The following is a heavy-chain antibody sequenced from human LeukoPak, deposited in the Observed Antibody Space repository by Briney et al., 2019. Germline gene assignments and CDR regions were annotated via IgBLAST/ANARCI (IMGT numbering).Heavy chain of an antibody. V-gene: IGHV4-34*01. CDR3: ARLRYCSSTSCLLFDY. CDR1: GGSFSGYY. J-gene: IGHJ4*02. Sequence: SETLSLTCAVYGGSFSGYYWSWIRQPPGKGLDWIGEINHSGSTNYNPSLKSRVTISVDTSKNQFSLKLSSVTAADTAVYYCARLRYCSSTSCLLFDYWGQGTLVTVSS. CDR2: INHSGST. D-gene: IGHD2-2*01.